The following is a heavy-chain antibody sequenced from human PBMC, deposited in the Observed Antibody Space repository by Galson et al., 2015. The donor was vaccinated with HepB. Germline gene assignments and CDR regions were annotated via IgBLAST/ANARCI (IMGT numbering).Heavy chain of an antibody. V-gene: IGHV3-49*03. Sequence: SLRLSCAASGFTFRTYAMTWFRQAPGKGLEWVGFIGTEAYGGTTEYAASVKGRFSISRDDSKNIAYLQLNSLKTEDTAVYYCVRAATFFPSHHDSSASFRTDDWGQGTLVTVSS. D-gene: IGHD3-22*01. CDR1: GFTFRTYA. CDR2: IGTEAYGGTT. CDR3: VRAATFFPSHHDSSASFRTDD. J-gene: IGHJ4*02.